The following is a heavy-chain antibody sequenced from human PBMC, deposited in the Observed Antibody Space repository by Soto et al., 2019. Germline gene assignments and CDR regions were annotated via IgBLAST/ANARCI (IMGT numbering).Heavy chain of an antibody. CDR3: AKDSSSCSSTSCSGY. J-gene: IGHJ4*02. CDR2: ISGSGGST. CDR1: GFTFSSYA. Sequence: SGGSLRLSCAASGFTFSSYAMSWVRQAPGKGLEWVSAISGSGGSTYYADSVKGRFTISRDNSKNTLYLQMNSLRAEDTAVYYCAKDSSSCSSTSCSGYWGQGTLVTVSS. D-gene: IGHD2-2*01. V-gene: IGHV3-23*01.